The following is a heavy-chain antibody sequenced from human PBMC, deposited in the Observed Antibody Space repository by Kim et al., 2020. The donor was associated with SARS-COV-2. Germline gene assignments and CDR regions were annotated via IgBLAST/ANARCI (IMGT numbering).Heavy chain of an antibody. Sequence: EFQGRGTITADESTRTAYMELSSLRSEDTAVYYCARDPSSGYYPYYFDYWGQGTMVTVSS. V-gene: IGHV1-69*01. D-gene: IGHD3-22*01. CDR3: ARDPSSGYYPYYFDY. J-gene: IGHJ4*02.